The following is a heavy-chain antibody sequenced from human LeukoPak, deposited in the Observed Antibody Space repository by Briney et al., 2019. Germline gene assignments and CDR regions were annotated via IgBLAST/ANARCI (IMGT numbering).Heavy chain of an antibody. CDR1: GFTFSSYW. Sequence: PGGSLRLSCAASGFTFSSYWMTRVRQAPGKGLEWVANIKQDGSEKYCVDSVKGRFTISRDNAKNSLYLQMNSLRAEDTAVYYCARARGAAAALEVDYWGQGALVTVSS. J-gene: IGHJ4*02. CDR2: IKQDGSEK. D-gene: IGHD6-13*01. CDR3: ARARGAAAALEVDY. V-gene: IGHV3-7*03.